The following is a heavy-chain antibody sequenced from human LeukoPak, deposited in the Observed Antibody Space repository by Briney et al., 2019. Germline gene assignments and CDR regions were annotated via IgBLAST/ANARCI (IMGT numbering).Heavy chain of an antibody. CDR2: ISYDGSNK. CDR3: ANLGDYDYVWGSYRYGAFDI. J-gene: IGHJ3*02. Sequence: PGRSLRLSCAASGFTFSSYGMHWVHQAPGKGLEWVAVISYDGSNKYYADSVKGRFTISRDNSKNTLYLQMNSLRAEDTAVYYCANLGDYDYVWGSYRYGAFDIWGQGTMVTVSS. CDR1: GFTFSSYG. V-gene: IGHV3-30*18. D-gene: IGHD3-16*02.